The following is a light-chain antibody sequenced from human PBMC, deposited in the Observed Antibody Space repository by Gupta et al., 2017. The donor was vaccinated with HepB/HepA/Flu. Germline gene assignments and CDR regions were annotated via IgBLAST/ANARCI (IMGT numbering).Light chain of an antibody. J-gene: IGLJ3*02. CDR2: DNN. CDR3: GTWDTNLSGHWV. Sequence: QSVLTQPPSVSAAPGQKVTISCSGGTSHIGNNYVSWYQQFPGAAPKLLIYDNNKRPSGIPDRFSGSKSGTSATLGITGLQTGDEADYYCGTWDTNLSGHWVFGGGTKLTVL. V-gene: IGLV1-51*01. CDR1: TSHIGNNY.